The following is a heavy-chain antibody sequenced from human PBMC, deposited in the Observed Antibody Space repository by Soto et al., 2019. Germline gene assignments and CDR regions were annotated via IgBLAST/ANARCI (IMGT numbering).Heavy chain of an antibody. Sequence: SETLSLTCTVSGGSISSYYWSWIRQPPGKGLEWIGYIYYSGSTNYNPSLKSRVTISVDTSRNQFSLKLSSVTAADTAVYYCARGNDYGDYFDYWGQGTLVTVSS. CDR1: GGSISSYY. CDR3: ARGNDYGDYFDY. V-gene: IGHV4-59*01. CDR2: IYYSGST. D-gene: IGHD4-17*01. J-gene: IGHJ4*02.